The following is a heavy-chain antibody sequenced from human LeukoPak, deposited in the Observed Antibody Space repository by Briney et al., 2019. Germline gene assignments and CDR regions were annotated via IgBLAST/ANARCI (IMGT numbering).Heavy chain of an antibody. Sequence: SQTLSFTCTVSGGSISSGSYYWSWIRQPAGKGLEWIGRIYTSGSTNYNPSLKSRVTISVDTSKNQFSLKLSSATAADTAVYYCARDIGDPAIWFDPWGQGTLVTVSS. CDR2: IYTSGST. D-gene: IGHD3-16*01. V-gene: IGHV4-61*02. CDR1: GGSISSGSYY. CDR3: ARDIGDPAIWFDP. J-gene: IGHJ5*02.